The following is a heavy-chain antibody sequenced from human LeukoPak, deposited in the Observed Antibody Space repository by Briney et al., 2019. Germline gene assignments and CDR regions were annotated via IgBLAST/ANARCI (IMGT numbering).Heavy chain of an antibody. J-gene: IGHJ5*02. CDR3: ARGDYTKNWFDP. CDR1: GGSISSGGYS. Sequence: PSETLSLTCAVSGGSISSGGYSWSWIRQPPGKGLEWIGYIYHSGSTYYNPSLKSRVTISVDRSKNQLSLKLSSVTAADTAVYYCARGDYTKNWFDPWGQGTLVTVSS. D-gene: IGHD4-11*01. V-gene: IGHV4-30-2*01. CDR2: IYHSGST.